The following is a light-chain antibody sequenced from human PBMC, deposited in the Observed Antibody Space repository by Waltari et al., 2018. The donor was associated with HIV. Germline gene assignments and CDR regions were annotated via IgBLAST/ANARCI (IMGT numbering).Light chain of an antibody. Sequence: QSVLTQPPSVSAAPGQTIGIHCSGAHSNLGRNSVSCYLQSPGRAPQLLIYDNHRRPSETPDRFSGSKSGTSGTLDITGLQTGDEADYYCGTWDSGLNAYVFGSGTKVTVL. CDR1: HSNLGRNS. J-gene: IGLJ1*01. CDR3: GTWDSGLNAYV. V-gene: IGLV1-51*01. CDR2: DNH.